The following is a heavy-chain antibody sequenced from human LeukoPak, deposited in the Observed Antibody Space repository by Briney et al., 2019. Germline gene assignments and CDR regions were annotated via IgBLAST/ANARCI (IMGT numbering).Heavy chain of an antibody. CDR2: INPNSGGT. D-gene: IGHD3-10*01. CDR3: ARDYYGSGSYYAYNWFDP. CDR1: GYTFTGYY. V-gene: IGHV1-2*02. J-gene: IGHJ5*02. Sequence: ASVKVSCKASGYTFTGYYMHWVRQAPGQGLEWMGWINPNSGGTNYAQKFQGRVTMTRDTSISTAYMELSRLRSDDTAVYYCARDYYGSGSYYAYNWFDPWGQGTLVTVSS.